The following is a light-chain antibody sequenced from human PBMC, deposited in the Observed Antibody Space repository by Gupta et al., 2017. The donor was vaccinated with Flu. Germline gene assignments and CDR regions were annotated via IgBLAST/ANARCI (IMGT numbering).Light chain of an antibody. CDR1: QGISND. CDR3: QKYNSAPLR. J-gene: IGKJ3*01. Sequence: DIPMTQSPSSLSASVGDRLTITCRASQGISNDLAWYQQKPGTAPKLLIYGASTLQSGVPSRFSGSGSGTDFTLTISSLQPEDVSTYYCQKYNSAPLRFGPGTKVDIK. CDR2: GAS. V-gene: IGKV1-27*01.